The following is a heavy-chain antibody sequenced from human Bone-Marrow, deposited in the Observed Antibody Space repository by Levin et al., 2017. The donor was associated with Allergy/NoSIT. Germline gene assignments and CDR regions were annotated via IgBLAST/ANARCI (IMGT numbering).Heavy chain of an antibody. J-gene: IGHJ4*02. CDR3: ATRCSATNWAPK. Sequence: SETLSLTCAVSGGSISSDGWCTWVRQPPGKGLEWIGEISHTGGTNYNASLKSRVTILVDRSKNQFSLILNSVAAADTAVYYCATRCSATNWAPKWGQGTLVTVSS. V-gene: IGHV4-4*02. CDR1: GGSISSDGW. D-gene: IGHD2-2*01. CDR2: ISHTGGT.